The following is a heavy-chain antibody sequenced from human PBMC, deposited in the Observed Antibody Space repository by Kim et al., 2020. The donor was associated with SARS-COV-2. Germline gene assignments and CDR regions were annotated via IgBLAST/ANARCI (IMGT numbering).Heavy chain of an antibody. CDR3: ARGGRHVVVPAAISY. J-gene: IGHJ4*02. CDR2: INTNTGNP. CDR1: GYTFTSYA. Sequence: ASVKVSCKASGYTFTSYAMNWVRQAPGQGLEWMGWINTNTGNPTYAQGFTGRFVFSLDTSVSTAYLQISSLKAEDTAVYYCARGGRHVVVPAAISYWGQGTLVTVSS. V-gene: IGHV7-4-1*02. D-gene: IGHD2-2*01.